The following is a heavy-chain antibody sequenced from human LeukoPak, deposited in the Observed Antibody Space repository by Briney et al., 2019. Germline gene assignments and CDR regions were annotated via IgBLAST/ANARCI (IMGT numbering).Heavy chain of an antibody. Sequence: ASVKVSCKASGGTFSSYAISWVRQAPGQGLEWMGGIIPIFGTANYAQKFQGRVTITTDESTSTAYRELSSLRSEDTAVYYCARDRKWGSSWQKYWYFDLWGRGTLVTVSS. D-gene: IGHD6-13*01. CDR1: GGTFSSYA. J-gene: IGHJ2*01. CDR2: IIPIFGTA. CDR3: ARDRKWGSSWQKYWYFDL. V-gene: IGHV1-69*05.